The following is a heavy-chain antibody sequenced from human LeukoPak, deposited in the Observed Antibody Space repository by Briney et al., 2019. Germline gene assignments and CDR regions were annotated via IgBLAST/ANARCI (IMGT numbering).Heavy chain of an antibody. J-gene: IGHJ4*02. Sequence: SETLSLTCTVSGDSIGSSGYYWGWVRQPPGKGLEWIGTIFYSGNTYYNPSLKSRVSISVDTSENQFSLKLSSVTAADTAVYYCARHFVGYCGSTSCSALYFDYWGQGTLVTASS. D-gene: IGHD2-2*01. V-gene: IGHV4-39*01. CDR1: GDSIGSSGYY. CDR2: IFYSGNT. CDR3: ARHFVGYCGSTSCSALYFDY.